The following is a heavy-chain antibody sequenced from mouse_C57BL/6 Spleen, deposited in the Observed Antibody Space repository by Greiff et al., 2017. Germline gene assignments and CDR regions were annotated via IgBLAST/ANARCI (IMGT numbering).Heavy chain of an antibody. V-gene: IGHV5-6*01. J-gene: IGHJ4*01. D-gene: IGHD2-14*01. CDR2: ISSGGSYT. Sequence: EVKLMESGGDLVKPGGSLKLSCAASGFTFSSYVMSWVRQTPDKRLEWVATISSGGSYTYYPDSVKGRFTISRDNAKNTLYLQMSSLKSEDTAMYYCASQRVLRGDAMDYWGQGTSVTVSS. CDR3: ASQRVLRGDAMDY. CDR1: GFTFSSYV.